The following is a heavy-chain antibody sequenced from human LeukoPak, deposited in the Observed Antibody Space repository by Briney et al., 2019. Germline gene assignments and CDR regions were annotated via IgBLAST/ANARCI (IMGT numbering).Heavy chain of an antibody. CDR3: VRGAYYFDY. CDR1: GFIFSSYW. V-gene: IGHV3-74*01. CDR2: INTDGSST. Sequence: GGSLRLSCAASGFIFSSYWMHWVRQAPGKGLVWVSRINTDGSSTSYADSVKGRFTISRDNAKKTLYLQMNSLRDEDTAVYYCVRGAYYFDYWGQGTLVTVCS. D-gene: IGHD3-16*01. J-gene: IGHJ4*02.